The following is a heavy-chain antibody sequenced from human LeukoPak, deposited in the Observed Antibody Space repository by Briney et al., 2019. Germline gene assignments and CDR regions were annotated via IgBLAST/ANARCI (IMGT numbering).Heavy chain of an antibody. D-gene: IGHD3-9*01. CDR2: FDPEDGET. Sequence: ASVKVSCKVSGYTLTELSMHWVRQAPGKGLEWMGGFDPEDGETIYAQKFQGRVTMTEDTSTDTAYMELSSLRSEDTAVYYCATDRYYDILTGGYGMDVWGQGTTVTVSS. CDR3: ATDRYYDILTGGYGMDV. V-gene: IGHV1-24*01. CDR1: GYTLTELS. J-gene: IGHJ6*02.